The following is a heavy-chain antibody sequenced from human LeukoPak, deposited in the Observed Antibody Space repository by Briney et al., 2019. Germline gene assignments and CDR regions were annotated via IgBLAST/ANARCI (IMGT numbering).Heavy chain of an antibody. J-gene: IGHJ1*01. CDR3: ASVPEEDSGGYARYDH. Sequence: GGSLRLSCAASGFTFSSYGMHWVRQAPGKGLEWVAAIWCDGSNKYYADSVKGRFTISRDKSKNTLYLQMNSLRTEDTALYYCASVPEEDSGGYARYDHWGEGTLVSVSS. D-gene: IGHD3-22*01. CDR2: IWCDGSNK. CDR1: GFTFSSYG. V-gene: IGHV3-33*01.